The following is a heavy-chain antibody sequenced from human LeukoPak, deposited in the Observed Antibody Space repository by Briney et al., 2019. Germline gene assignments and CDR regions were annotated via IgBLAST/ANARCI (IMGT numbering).Heavy chain of an antibody. CDR3: AKYNYCGSGSYYNDFDY. V-gene: IGHV3-23*01. Sequence: GGSLRLSCAASGFTFSSYAMSWVRQAPGKGLEWVSAISGSGANRYYADSVKGRFTISRDNSKNTLYLQMNSLRAEDTAVYYCAKYNYCGSGSYYNDFDYWGQGTLVTVSS. D-gene: IGHD3-10*01. CDR1: GFTFSSYA. CDR2: ISGSGANR. J-gene: IGHJ4*02.